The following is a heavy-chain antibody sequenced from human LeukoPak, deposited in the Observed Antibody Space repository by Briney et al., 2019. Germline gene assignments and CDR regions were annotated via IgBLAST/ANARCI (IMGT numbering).Heavy chain of an antibody. V-gene: IGHV3-21*01. CDR2: ISSSSSYI. Sequence: GGSLRLSCAASGFTLSSYSMNRVRQAPGKGLGWVSSISSSSSYIYYADSVKGRFTISRDNAKNSLYLQMNSLRAEDTAVYYCARDDSGAFDIWGQGTMVTVSS. CDR3: ARDDSGAFDI. J-gene: IGHJ3*02. D-gene: IGHD1-26*01. CDR1: GFTLSSYS.